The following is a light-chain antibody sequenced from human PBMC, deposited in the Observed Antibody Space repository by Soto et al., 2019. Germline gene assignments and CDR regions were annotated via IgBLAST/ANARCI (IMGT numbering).Light chain of an antibody. CDR2: GAS. CDR3: QQYGSSLFT. Sequence: EIVVTQSPGTLSLSPGERATLSCRASQSVSSSYLAWYQQKPGQAPRLLIYGASSRATGIPDRFSGSGSGTDFTLTISRLEPEDFAVYYCQQYGSSLFTFGQGTRREIK. J-gene: IGKJ5*01. CDR1: QSVSSSY. V-gene: IGKV3-20*01.